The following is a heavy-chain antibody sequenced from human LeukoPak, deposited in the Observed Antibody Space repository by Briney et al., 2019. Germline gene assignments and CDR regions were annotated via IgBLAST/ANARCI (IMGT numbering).Heavy chain of an antibody. Sequence: SETLSLTCTVSGGSISSSSYYWGWIRQPPGKGLEWIGSIYYSGSTYYNPSFKSRVTISVDTSKNQFSPKLSSVTAADTAVYYCARHISGMAAPFDYWGQGTLVTVSS. J-gene: IGHJ4*02. CDR2: IYYSGST. CDR3: ARHISGMAAPFDY. V-gene: IGHV4-39*01. D-gene: IGHD6-13*01. CDR1: GGSISSSSYY.